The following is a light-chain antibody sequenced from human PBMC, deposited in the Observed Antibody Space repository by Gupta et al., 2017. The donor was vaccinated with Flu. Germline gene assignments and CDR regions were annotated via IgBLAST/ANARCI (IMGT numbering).Light chain of an antibody. Sequence: SYVLTEPPPVSVAPGQTARITCGGLHIGSKSVHWYQQKPGQAPVLVVYDDSDRPSGIPERFAGSNSGNTATLTITRVEAGDEADYYCQVWDTSSDHPLFGGGTKLTVL. V-gene: IGLV3-21*02. CDR3: QVWDTSSDHPL. J-gene: IGLJ3*02. CDR2: DDS. CDR1: HIGSKS.